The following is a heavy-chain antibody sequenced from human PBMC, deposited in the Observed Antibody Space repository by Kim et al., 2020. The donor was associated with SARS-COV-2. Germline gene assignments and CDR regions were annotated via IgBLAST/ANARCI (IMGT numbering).Heavy chain of an antibody. J-gene: IGHJ6*02. CDR2: IRSKIDGGKV. CDR1: ELDFNNAY. Sequence: GGSLRLSCVASELDFNNAYMSWVRQAPGKGLECIGLIRSKIDGGKVEYAAPAEGRFVISRDDSQNTLYLQMNSLETEDTAVYFCTTTGISGRRWYHHGMDVWGQGTTVTVSS. V-gene: IGHV3-15*05. D-gene: IGHD1-20*01. CDR3: TTTGISGRRWYHHGMDV.